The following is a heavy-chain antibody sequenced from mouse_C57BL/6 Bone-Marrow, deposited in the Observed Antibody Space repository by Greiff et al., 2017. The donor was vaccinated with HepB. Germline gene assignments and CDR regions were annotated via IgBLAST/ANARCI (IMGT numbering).Heavy chain of an antibody. V-gene: IGHV5-17*01. CDR2: ISSGSSTI. CDR3: ARDYYGSSYWYFDV. J-gene: IGHJ1*03. D-gene: IGHD1-1*01. Sequence: EVQLQESGGGLVKPGGSLKLSCAASGFTFSDYGMHWVRQAPEKGLEWVAYISSGSSTIYYADTVKGRFTISRYNAKNTLFLQMTSLRSEDTAMYYCARDYYGSSYWYFDVWGTGTTVTVSS. CDR1: GFTFSDYG.